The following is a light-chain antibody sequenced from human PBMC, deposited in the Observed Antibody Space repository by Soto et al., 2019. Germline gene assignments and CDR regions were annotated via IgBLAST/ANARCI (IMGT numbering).Light chain of an antibody. CDR2: DAS. Sequence: EIVMTQSPATLSVSPGERATLSCWASQSIGSNLAWYQQRHGQGPRLLIYDASTRATGIPARFSGSGSGTDFTLTISSLQSEDFAVYYCQQYNNWLRWTFGQGTKVDIK. CDR1: QSIGSN. V-gene: IGKV3-15*01. CDR3: QQYNNWLRWT. J-gene: IGKJ1*01.